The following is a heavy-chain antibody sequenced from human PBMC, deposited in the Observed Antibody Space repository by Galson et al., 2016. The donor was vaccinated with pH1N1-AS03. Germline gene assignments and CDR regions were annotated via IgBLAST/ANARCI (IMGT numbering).Heavy chain of an antibody. V-gene: IGHV1-3*03. CDR3: ARAGLASYGMDV. Sequence: SVKVSCKASGYNFRSDVIHWVRQAPGQRLEWMGWINTGNANTKYSEGFQGRVTSTRDTSASTVYMELSSLRSEDMAVFYCARAGLASYGMDVWGQGTTVIVSS. CDR2: INTGNANT. CDR1: GYNFRSDV. D-gene: IGHD3/OR15-3a*01. J-gene: IGHJ6*02.